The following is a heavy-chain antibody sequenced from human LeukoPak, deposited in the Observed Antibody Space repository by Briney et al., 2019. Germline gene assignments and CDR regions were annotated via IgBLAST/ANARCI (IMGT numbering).Heavy chain of an antibody. Sequence: GGSLRLSCSASGFIFDHYTMHWVRQAPGAGLEWVSLISWDGGSTYYADSVKGRFTISRDNSKNSLSLQMNSLRAEDTALYYCAKDGKNYLDYWGQGTLVTVSS. V-gene: IGHV3-43*01. CDR3: AKDGKNYLDY. CDR2: ISWDGGST. CDR1: GFIFDHYT. J-gene: IGHJ4*02.